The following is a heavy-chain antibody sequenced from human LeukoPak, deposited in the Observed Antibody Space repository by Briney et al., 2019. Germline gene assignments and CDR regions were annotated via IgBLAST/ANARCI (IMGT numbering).Heavy chain of an antibody. CDR1: GGSISSSSYY. CDR2: IYYSGST. Sequence: PSETLSLTCTVSGGSISSSSYYWGWIRQPPGKGLEWIGSIYYSGSTYYNPSLKSRVTISVDTSKNQFSLKLSSVTAADTAVYYCARPQSAVVITEYWYFDLWGRGTLVTVSS. V-gene: IGHV4-39*01. CDR3: ARPQSAVVITEYWYFDL. D-gene: IGHD3-22*01. J-gene: IGHJ2*01.